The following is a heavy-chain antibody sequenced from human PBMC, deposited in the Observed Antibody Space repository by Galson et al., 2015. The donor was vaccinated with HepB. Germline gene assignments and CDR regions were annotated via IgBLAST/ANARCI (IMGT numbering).Heavy chain of an antibody. Sequence: SLRLSCAASGFTFSSYAMSWVRQAPGKGLEWVSTLSGRGARIYYGDSVKGRFTISRDNSENTLYLQMNSLRAEDTAVYYCAKEVDCSSTSCNPFDYWGQGTLVTVSS. CDR2: LSGRGARI. CDR1: GFTFSSYA. V-gene: IGHV3-23*01. D-gene: IGHD2-2*01. CDR3: AKEVDCSSTSCNPFDY. J-gene: IGHJ4*02.